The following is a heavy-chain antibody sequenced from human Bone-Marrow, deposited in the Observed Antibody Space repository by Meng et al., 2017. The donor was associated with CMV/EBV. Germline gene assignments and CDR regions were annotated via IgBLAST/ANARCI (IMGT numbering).Heavy chain of an antibody. CDR2: ISGSGGST. V-gene: IGHV3-23*01. CDR1: GFTFSSFV. Sequence: GGSLRLSCAASGFTFSSFVMSWVRQGPGKGLEWVSVISGSGGSTYYADSVKGRFTISRDNSKNTLYLQMNNLSAEDTAVYYCAKHQGFCSGASCYSMDYWGQGTLVTVSS. J-gene: IGHJ4*02. D-gene: IGHD2-15*01. CDR3: AKHQGFCSGASCYSMDY.